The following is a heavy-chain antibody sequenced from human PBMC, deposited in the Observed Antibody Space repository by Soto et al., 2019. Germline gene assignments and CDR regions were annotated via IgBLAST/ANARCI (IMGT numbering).Heavy chain of an antibody. Sequence: VGDMRLSCSASGFTFSSYAMNWVRQAPGKGVEYVSGVRGNGDPPFYADSVKGRFTISRDNSKNTLYLQMSSLSADDTAVYYCVKSRGGNNFDFFDWGQGALVTVSS. V-gene: IGHV3-64D*06. CDR2: VRGNGDPP. CDR3: VKSRGGNNFDFFD. CDR1: GFTFSSYA. D-gene: IGHD5-12*01. J-gene: IGHJ4*02.